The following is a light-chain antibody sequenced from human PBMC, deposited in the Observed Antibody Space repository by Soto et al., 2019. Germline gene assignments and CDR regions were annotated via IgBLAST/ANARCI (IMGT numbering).Light chain of an antibody. CDR3: QQYNSYWYT. V-gene: IGKV1-5*03. Sequence: DIQMTQSPSTLSASVGDRVTITCRASQSISTWLAWYQQKPGKAPKLLIYKASTLESGVPSRFSGSGSGTEFTLTISSLQPDDFANYFCQQYNSYWYTFGQGTKLDIK. J-gene: IGKJ2*01. CDR1: QSISTW. CDR2: KAS.